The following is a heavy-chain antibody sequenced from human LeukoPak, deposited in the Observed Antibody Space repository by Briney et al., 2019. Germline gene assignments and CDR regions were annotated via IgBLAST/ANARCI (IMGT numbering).Heavy chain of an antibody. CDR1: GFTFSSYW. J-gene: IGHJ4*02. V-gene: IGHV3-53*01. CDR2: IYSDGRT. Sequence: PGGSLRLSCAASGFTFSSYWMHWVRQAPGKGLEWVSIIYSDGRTYYTDSVKGRFTISRDISKNTLYLQMNSLRAEDTAVYYCARGGGPYHFDYWGQGTLVTVSS. D-gene: IGHD2-15*01. CDR3: ARGGGPYHFDY.